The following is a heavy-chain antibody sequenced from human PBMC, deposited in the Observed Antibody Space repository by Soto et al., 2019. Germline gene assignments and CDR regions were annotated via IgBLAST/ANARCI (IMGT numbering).Heavy chain of an antibody. V-gene: IGHV3-53*04. CDR2: IYSGGST. CDR1: GFTVSSNY. CDR3: ARQGYCSGGSCYSDY. D-gene: IGHD2-15*01. J-gene: IGHJ4*02. Sequence: EVQLVESGGGLVQPGGSLRLSCAASGFTVSSNYMSWVRQAPGKGLEWVSVIYSGGSTYYADSAQGRFTISRHNSKHTLYLQMNGQRAEDTAVYYCARQGYCSGGSCYSDYCGQGTLVTVAS.